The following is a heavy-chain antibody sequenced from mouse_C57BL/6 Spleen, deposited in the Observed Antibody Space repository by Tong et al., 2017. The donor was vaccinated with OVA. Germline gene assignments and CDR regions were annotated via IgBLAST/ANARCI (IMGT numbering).Heavy chain of an antibody. Sequence: VQLQESGPGLVAPSQSLSITCTVSGFSLTSYGVSWVRQPPGKGLEWLGVIWGDGSTNYHSALISRLSISKDNSKSQVFLKLNRRQTDDTARYYCAKHWTSAGPAYWGQGTLVTVSA. CDR3: AKHWTSAGPAY. CDR2: IWGDGST. J-gene: IGHJ3*01. CDR1: GFSLTSYG. V-gene: IGHV2-3*01.